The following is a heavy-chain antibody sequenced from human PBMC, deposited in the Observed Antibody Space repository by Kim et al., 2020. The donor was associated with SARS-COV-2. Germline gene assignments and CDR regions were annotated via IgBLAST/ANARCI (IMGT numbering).Heavy chain of an antibody. J-gene: IGHJ4*02. Sequence: ADSVKGRFTISRDNSKNTLYLQMNSLRAEDTAVYYCARDRRGSGSYYFDYWGQGTLVTVSS. V-gene: IGHV3-30*01. CDR3: ARDRRGSGSYYFDY. D-gene: IGHD1-26*01.